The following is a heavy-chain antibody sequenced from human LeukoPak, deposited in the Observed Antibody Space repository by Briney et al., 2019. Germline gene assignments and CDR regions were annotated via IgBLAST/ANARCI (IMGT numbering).Heavy chain of an antibody. CDR2: INPNSGGT. CDR3: ARALLHASIVVVPAAIDFDY. CDR1: GYTFTGYY. V-gene: IGHV1-2*02. Sequence: GASVKVSCKASGYTFTGYYMHWVRQAPGQGLEWMGWINPNSGGTNYAQKFQGRVTTTRDTSISTAYMELSRLRSDDTAVYYCARALLHASIVVVPAAIDFDYWGQGTLVTVSS. J-gene: IGHJ4*02. D-gene: IGHD2-2*02.